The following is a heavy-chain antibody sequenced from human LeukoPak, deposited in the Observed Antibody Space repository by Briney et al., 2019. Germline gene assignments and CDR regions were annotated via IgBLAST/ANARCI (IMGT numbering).Heavy chain of an antibody. D-gene: IGHD4-11*01. Sequence: ASVSVSCTASGYTFTAYYMHWVRQAPGQGLGWMGWINPNSGGTNYAQKFQGSVTMARDTSISTAYVELSRLRSDDTAVYYCARDQEDYTLGYYYMDVWGKGTTVTVSS. CDR3: ARDQEDYTLGYYYMDV. CDR2: INPNSGGT. CDR1: GYTFTAYY. V-gene: IGHV1-2*02. J-gene: IGHJ6*03.